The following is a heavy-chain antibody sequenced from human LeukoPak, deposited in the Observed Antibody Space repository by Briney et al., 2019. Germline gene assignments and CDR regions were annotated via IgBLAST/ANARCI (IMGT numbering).Heavy chain of an antibody. J-gene: IGHJ6*03. CDR3: ASMILRFLEGNYMDV. CDR1: GGSISSGGYY. D-gene: IGHD3-3*01. V-gene: IGHV4-31*03. CDR2: IYYSGSA. Sequence: SETLSLTCTVSGGSISSGGYYWSWIRQHPGKGLEWIGYIYYSGSAYYNPSLKSRVTISVDTSKNQFSLKLSSVTAADTAVYYCASMILRFLEGNYMDVWGKGTTVTVSS.